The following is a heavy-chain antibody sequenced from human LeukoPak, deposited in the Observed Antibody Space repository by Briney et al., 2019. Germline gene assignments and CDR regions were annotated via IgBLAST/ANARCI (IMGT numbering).Heavy chain of an antibody. D-gene: IGHD4-11*01. CDR2: IYPGDSDT. CDR3: ARLYGERTTVTTFSYYYYYMDV. V-gene: IGHV5-51*01. J-gene: IGHJ6*03. CDR1: GSDFTSYW. Sequence: GASLKISCKGSGSDFTSYWIGWVRQLPGKGLEWMGIIYPGDSDTRYSPSFQGQVTISADKSISTAYLQWSSLKASDTAMYYCARLYGERTTVTTFSYYYYYMDVWGKGTTVTVSS.